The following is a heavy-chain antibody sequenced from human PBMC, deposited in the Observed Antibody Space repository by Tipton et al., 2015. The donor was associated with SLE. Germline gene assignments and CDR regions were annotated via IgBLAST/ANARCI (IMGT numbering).Heavy chain of an antibody. J-gene: IGHJ3*02. Sequence: SLRLSCAASGFTFSSYEMNWVRLAPGKGLEWVSYISSSGSTIYYADSVKGRFTISRDNAKNSLYLQMNSLRAEDTAVYYCARDGDVGGYYDSSGYGGAFDIWGQGTMVTVSS. CDR2: ISSSGSTI. CDR3: ARDGDVGGYYDSSGYGGAFDI. V-gene: IGHV3-48*03. CDR1: GFTFSSYE. D-gene: IGHD3-22*01.